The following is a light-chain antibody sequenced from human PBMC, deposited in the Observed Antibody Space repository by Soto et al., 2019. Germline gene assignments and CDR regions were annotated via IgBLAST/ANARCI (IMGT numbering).Light chain of an antibody. CDR3: QQYNSYPWT. CDR2: DAS. Sequence: DIHRTQSPSTLSASVWDRVTITCRASQSISSWLAWYQQKPGKAPKLLIYDASSLESGVPSRFSGSGSGTEFTLTISSLQPDDFATYYCQQYNSYPWTFGQGTKVDIK. CDR1: QSISSW. V-gene: IGKV1-5*01. J-gene: IGKJ1*01.